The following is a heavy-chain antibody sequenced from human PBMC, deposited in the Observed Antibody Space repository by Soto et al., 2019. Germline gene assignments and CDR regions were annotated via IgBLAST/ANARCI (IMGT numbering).Heavy chain of an antibody. D-gene: IGHD3-9*01. CDR2: IVVGSGNT. J-gene: IGHJ6*02. V-gene: IGHV1-58*02. CDR1: GFTFTSSA. CDR3: AADFLYDILTGRDHYYYGMDV. Sequence: SVKVSCKASGFTFTSSAMQWVRQARGQRLEWIGWIVVGSGNTNYAQKFQERVTITRDMSTSTAYMELSSLRSEDTAVYYCAADFLYDILTGRDHYYYGMDVWGQGTTVTVSS.